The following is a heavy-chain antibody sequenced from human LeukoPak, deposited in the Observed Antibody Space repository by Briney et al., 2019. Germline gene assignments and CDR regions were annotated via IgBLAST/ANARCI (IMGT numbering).Heavy chain of an antibody. V-gene: IGHV3-21*01. J-gene: IGHJ4*02. D-gene: IGHD2-2*01. Sequence: GGSLRLSCAASGVTFRSYSMNWVRQGPRTGLEWVSSISSSSSYIYYEDSVKGRFTISRDNTKNSLYLQMNSLSAEDTAVYYCARDRGYCSSSSCYGEYYFDYWGQGTLVTVSS. CDR2: ISSSSSYI. CDR1: GVTFRSYS. CDR3: ARDRGYCSSSSCYGEYYFDY.